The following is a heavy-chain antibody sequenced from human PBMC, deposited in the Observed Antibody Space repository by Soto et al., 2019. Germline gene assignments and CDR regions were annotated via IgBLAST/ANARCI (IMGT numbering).Heavy chain of an antibody. V-gene: IGHV4-59*01. J-gene: IGHJ4*02. CDR2: IYYSGST. CDR1: GGSISDFY. CDR3: ARDPESTDAYNMNIDY. D-gene: IGHD1-1*01. Sequence: SETLSLTCTVSGGSISDFYWSWIRQPPGKGLEWIGYIYYSGSTNYNPSLKSRVTISVDTSKNQFSLKLTSVTAADTAVYYCARDPESTDAYNMNIDYWGQGTLVTVSS.